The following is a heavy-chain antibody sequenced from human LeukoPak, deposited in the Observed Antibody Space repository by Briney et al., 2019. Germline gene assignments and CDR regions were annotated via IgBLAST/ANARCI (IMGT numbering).Heavy chain of an antibody. D-gene: IGHD3-22*01. Sequence: ASVKVSCKAPGYTFTSYGISWVRQAPGQGLEWMGWISAYNGNTNYAQKLQGRVTMTTDTSTSTAYMELRSLRSDDTAVYYCASRFGSGYYPDAFDIWGQGTMVTVSS. CDR1: GYTFTSYG. CDR3: ASRFGSGYYPDAFDI. CDR2: ISAYNGNT. J-gene: IGHJ3*02. V-gene: IGHV1-18*01.